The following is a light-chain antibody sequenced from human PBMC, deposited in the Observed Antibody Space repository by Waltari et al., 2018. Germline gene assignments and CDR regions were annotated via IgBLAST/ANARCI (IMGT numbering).Light chain of an antibody. V-gene: IGKV3-11*01. Sequence: ETVLKHATATRYLSQGERANISCMASQGISSYLAWYQQKPGQAPRLLIYDASNRATGVPARFSGSGSGTDFTLTISSLEPEDLAVYYCHQRANWPGTFGQGTKVEIK. CDR1: QGISSY. J-gene: IGKJ1*01. CDR2: DAS. CDR3: HQRANWPGT.